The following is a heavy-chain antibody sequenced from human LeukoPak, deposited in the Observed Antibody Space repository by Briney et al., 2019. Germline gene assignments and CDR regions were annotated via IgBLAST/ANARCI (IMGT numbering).Heavy chain of an antibody. CDR2: LSGNGGTA. Sequence: QPGGSLRLSCAASGFTFSSYAMTWVRQAPGRGLEWVSALSGNGGTAYYADSVKGRFTISRDNSKNTLYLQMSSLRAEDTAVYYCVNQISGWVYWGQGTLVTVSS. CDR3: VNQISGWVY. V-gene: IGHV3-23*01. CDR1: GFTFSSYA. D-gene: IGHD6-19*01. J-gene: IGHJ4*02.